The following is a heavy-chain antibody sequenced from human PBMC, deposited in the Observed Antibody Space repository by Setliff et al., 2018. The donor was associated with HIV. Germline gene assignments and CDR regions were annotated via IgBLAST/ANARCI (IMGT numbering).Heavy chain of an antibody. Sequence: KPSETLSLTCNVSGGSISSGTYYWSWIRRPAGKGLEWIGHTYTSGSANYNSSLESRVAISLDTSSNQFSLKLSSVTAADTAVYHCAREREAWSAYDSWGQGTLVTVSS. CDR3: AREREAWSAYDS. CDR2: TYTSGSA. D-gene: IGHD3-3*01. J-gene: IGHJ5*02. V-gene: IGHV4-61*09. CDR1: GGSISSGTYY.